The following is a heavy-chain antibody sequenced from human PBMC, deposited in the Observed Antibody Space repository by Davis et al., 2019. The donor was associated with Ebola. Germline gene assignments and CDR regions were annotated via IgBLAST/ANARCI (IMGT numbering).Heavy chain of an antibody. V-gene: IGHV3-13*01. CDR2: IGTAGDT. D-gene: IGHD6-13*01. CDR3: ARSPKPPPTKAPDVFPIISGYDS. CDR1: GFTFSSYD. J-gene: IGHJ5*01. Sequence: GESLKISCAASGFTFSSYDMHWVRQATGKGLEWVSAIGTAGDTYYPGSVKGRFTISRENAKNSLYLQMNSLRAGDTAVYYCARSPKPPPTKAPDVFPIISGYDS.